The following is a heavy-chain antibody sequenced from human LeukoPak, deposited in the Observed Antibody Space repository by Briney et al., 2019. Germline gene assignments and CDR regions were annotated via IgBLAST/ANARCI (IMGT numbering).Heavy chain of an antibody. CDR3: ARGIKRGWTIDY. CDR1: GYTFTSYY. J-gene: IGHJ4*02. CDR2: INPSGGST. D-gene: IGHD2-15*01. Sequence: ASVKVSCKASGYTFTSYYMHWVRQAPGQGLEWMGIINPSGGSTSYAQKFQGRVTMTRNTSISTAYMELSSLRSEDTAVYYCARGIKRGWTIDYWGQGTLVTVSS. V-gene: IGHV1-46*01.